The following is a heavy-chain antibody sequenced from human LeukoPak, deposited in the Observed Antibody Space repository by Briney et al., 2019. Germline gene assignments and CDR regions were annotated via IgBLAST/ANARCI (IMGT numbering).Heavy chain of an antibody. Sequence: ASVKVSCKASGYTFTGYYMHWVRQAPGQGLEWMGWINLKSGGTNYAGKFQGRVTMSRNTSISTAYMELGSLRSEDTAVYYCARVPRRGERFDPWGQGTLVTVSS. CDR1: GYTFTGYY. CDR2: INLKSGGT. V-gene: IGHV1-2*02. J-gene: IGHJ5*02. D-gene: IGHD3-10*01. CDR3: ARVPRRGERFDP.